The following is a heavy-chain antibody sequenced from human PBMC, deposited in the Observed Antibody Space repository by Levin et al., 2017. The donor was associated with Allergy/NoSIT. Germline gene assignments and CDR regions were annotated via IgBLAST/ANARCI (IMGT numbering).Heavy chain of an antibody. CDR2: ISDGGCST. V-gene: IGHV3-23*01. Sequence: SGGSLRLSCAASGFTFSSYAMTWVRQAPGKGLERVATISDGGCSTYYADSVKGRLTISRDNSKNTLYLQMNSLTAEDTAVYYCAKGIRNGAQYYFDYWGQGTLVTVSS. D-gene: IGHD2-8*01. CDR1: GFTFSSYA. CDR3: AKGIRNGAQYYFDY. J-gene: IGHJ4*02.